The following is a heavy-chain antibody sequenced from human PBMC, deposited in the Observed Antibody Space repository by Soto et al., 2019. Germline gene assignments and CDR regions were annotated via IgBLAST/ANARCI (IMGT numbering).Heavy chain of an antibody. Sequence: QVQLVQSGAEVKKTGSSVKVSCKASGGTFSIYGFSWLRQAPGQGPEWIGGIIPILTTPNYAQKFHGRVTIVADESTTTVYMELSSLKSEDTAVYYCATSVGIAPTGEDGMDVWGQGTSVTVSS. CDR2: IIPILTTP. CDR1: GGTFSIYG. V-gene: IGHV1-69*01. CDR3: ATSVGIAPTGEDGMDV. J-gene: IGHJ6*02. D-gene: IGHD2-8*02.